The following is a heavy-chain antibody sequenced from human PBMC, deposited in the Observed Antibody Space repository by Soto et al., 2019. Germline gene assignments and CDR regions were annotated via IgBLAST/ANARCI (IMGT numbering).Heavy chain of an antibody. CDR1: GGSISSGGYY. Sequence: QVQLQESGPGLVKPSQTLSLTCTVSGGSISSGGYYWSWIRQHPGKVLEWSGYIYYSGSNYYNPYLKSRVTISVDTSKNQFSLKLSSVTAADTALYYCAIDRGSGSYYHYHFGYWGQGTLVNVSS. V-gene: IGHV4-31*03. CDR2: IYYSGSN. J-gene: IGHJ4*02. CDR3: AIDRGSGSYYHYHFGY. D-gene: IGHD3-10*01.